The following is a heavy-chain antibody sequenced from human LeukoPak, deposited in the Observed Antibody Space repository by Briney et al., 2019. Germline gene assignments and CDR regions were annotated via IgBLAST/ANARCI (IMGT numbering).Heavy chain of an antibody. CDR3: ARGLGYCSSTSCYKAKYFDY. J-gene: IGHJ4*02. CDR1: GGSFSGYY. V-gene: IGHV4-34*01. D-gene: IGHD2-2*02. Sequence: SETLSLTCAVYGGSFSGYYWSWIRQPPGKGLEWIGGINHSGSTNYNPSLKSRVTISVHTSKNQFSLKLNSVTAADTAVYYCARGLGYCSSTSCYKAKYFDYWGQGTLVTVSS. CDR2: INHSGST.